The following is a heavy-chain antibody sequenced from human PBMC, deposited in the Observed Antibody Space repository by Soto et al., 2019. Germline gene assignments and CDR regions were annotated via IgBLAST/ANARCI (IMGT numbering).Heavy chain of an antibody. Sequence: GGSLRLSCAASGFTFSSYAMSWVRQAPGKGLEWVSAISGSGGSTYYADSVKGRFTISRDNSKNTLYLQMNSLRAEDTAVYYCAKDSAQIAARPSLIDFDYWGQGTLVTVSS. CDR1: GFTFSSYA. CDR2: ISGSGGST. J-gene: IGHJ4*02. V-gene: IGHV3-23*01. CDR3: AKDSAQIAARPSLIDFDY. D-gene: IGHD6-6*01.